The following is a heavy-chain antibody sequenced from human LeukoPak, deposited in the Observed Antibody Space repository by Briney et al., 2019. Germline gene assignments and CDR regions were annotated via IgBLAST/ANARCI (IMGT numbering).Heavy chain of an antibody. CDR2: ISSSSSTI. CDR1: GFTFTNAW. J-gene: IGHJ4*02. CDR3: ARDRSRAGTRGGVDY. D-gene: IGHD1-7*01. Sequence: GGSLRLSCAASGFTFTNAWMSWVRQAPGKGLEWVSYISSSSSTIYYADSVKGRFTISRDNAKNSLYLQMNSLRAEDTAVYYCARDRSRAGTRGGVDYWGQGTLVTVSS. V-gene: IGHV3-48*01.